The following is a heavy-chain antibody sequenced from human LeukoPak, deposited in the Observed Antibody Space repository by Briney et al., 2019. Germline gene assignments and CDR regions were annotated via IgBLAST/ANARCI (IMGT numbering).Heavy chain of an antibody. Sequence: PSETLSLTCAVYGGSFSGYYWSWIRQPPGKGLEWIGEINHSGSTNYNPSLKSRVTISVDTSKNQFSLKPSSVTAADTAVYYCARGTGWYDYWGQGTLVTVSS. CDR3: ARGTGWYDY. J-gene: IGHJ4*02. CDR2: INHSGST. D-gene: IGHD6-19*01. CDR1: GGSFSGYY. V-gene: IGHV4-34*01.